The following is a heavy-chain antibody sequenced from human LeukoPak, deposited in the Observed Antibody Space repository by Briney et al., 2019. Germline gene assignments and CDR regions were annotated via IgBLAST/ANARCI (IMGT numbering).Heavy chain of an antibody. Sequence: PSETLSLTCTVSGGSISSSSYYWGWIRQPPGKGLEWIGSIYYSGSTYYNPSLKSRVTISVDTSKNQFSLKLSSVTAADTAVYYCARHPGYCDFWSANLNWFDPWGQGTLVTVSS. CDR1: GGSISSSSYY. CDR3: ARHPGYCDFWSANLNWFDP. V-gene: IGHV4-39*01. J-gene: IGHJ5*02. D-gene: IGHD3-3*01. CDR2: IYYSGST.